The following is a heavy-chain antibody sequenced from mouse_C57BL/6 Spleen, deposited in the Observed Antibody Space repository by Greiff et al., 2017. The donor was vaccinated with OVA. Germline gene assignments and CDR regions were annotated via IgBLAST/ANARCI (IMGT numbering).Heavy chain of an antibody. CDR2: ISDGGSYT. D-gene: IGHD1-1*01. V-gene: IGHV5-4*01. CDR3: ARDGYGTFDY. CDR1: GFTFSSYA. J-gene: IGHJ2*01. Sequence: EVQVVESGGGLVKPGGSLKLSCAASGFTFSSYAMSWVRQTPEKRLEWVATISDGGSYTYYPDNVKGRVTISRDNAKNKLYLQMSHLKSEDTAMYYCARDGYGTFDYWGQGTTLTVSS.